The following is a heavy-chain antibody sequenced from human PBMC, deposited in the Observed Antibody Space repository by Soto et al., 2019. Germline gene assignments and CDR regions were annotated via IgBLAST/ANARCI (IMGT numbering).Heavy chain of an antibody. J-gene: IGHJ6*02. CDR2: INSDGSST. CDR3: ARDRSYRLDV. Sequence: EVQLVESGGGLLQSGGSLRLSCAVSGSTFSNHWMHWVRQAPGKGLVWVSHINSDGSSTNYADFVKGRFTIARDNAKTTVYLQMSRLRAEDTAVYYFARDRSYRLDVWGQGTTVTASS. CDR1: GSTFSNHW. D-gene: IGHD4-4*01. V-gene: IGHV3-74*01.